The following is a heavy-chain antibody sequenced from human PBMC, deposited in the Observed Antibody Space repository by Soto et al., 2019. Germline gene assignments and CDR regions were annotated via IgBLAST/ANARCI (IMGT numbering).Heavy chain of an antibody. D-gene: IGHD3-10*01. CDR1: GYSFTSYW. Sequence: GESLKISGKGSGYSFTSYWIAWVRQVPGKGLELMGVIYPGDSDIRYSPSFQGQVTISADKSISTAYLQWSSLKASDSAMYFCARQEYYGSGSYSLFRTGWYFDLWGRGTLVTVSS. V-gene: IGHV5-51*01. CDR3: ARQEYYGSGSYSLFRTGWYFDL. J-gene: IGHJ2*01. CDR2: IYPGDSDI.